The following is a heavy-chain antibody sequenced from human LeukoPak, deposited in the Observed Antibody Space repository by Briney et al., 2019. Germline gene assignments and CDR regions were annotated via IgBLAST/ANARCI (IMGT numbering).Heavy chain of an antibody. V-gene: IGHV3-21*01. D-gene: IGHD3-22*01. CDR3: ARDRTMIVVAYDAFDI. J-gene: IGHJ3*02. CDR2: ISSGSSYI. Sequence: SGGSLRLSCAPSGFTFSVYRMKWVRPPPGKGLEWVSSISSGSSYIYYADSVKGRFTISRDNAKNSLYLQTNSLRAEDTAVYYCARDRTMIVVAYDAFDIWGQGTMVIVSS. CDR1: GFTFSVYR.